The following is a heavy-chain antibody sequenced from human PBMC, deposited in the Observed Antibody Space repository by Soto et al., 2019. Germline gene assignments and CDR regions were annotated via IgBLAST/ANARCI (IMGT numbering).Heavy chain of an antibody. V-gene: IGHV3-23*01. CDR3: VARLSPPAPDY. CDR1: EFIIRAYD. D-gene: IGHD5-12*01. J-gene: IGHJ4*02. CDR2: IIAGGGTT. Sequence: GGSLRLSCAASEFIIRAYDVSWVRQAPGKGLEWLSVIIAGGGTTYSADSARGRFTISRDNSKNTLYLQIDGLTVEDTAVYYCVARLSPPAPDYWGQGTLVTVSS.